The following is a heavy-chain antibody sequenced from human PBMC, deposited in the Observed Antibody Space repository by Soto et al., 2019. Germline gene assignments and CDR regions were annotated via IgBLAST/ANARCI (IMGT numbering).Heavy chain of an antibody. V-gene: IGHV3-74*01. J-gene: IGHJ5*02. CDR3: TSDTFGLRDT. Sequence: GGSLRLSCAASGFTFSHYWMHWVRQTPGKGLVWVSRINPAGTITNYADSVEGRFTISRDNADSALFLQMNSLSAEDTAIYYCTSDTFGLRDTWGQGTLVTVSP. CDR1: GFTFSHYW. D-gene: IGHD3-16*01. CDR2: INPAGTIT.